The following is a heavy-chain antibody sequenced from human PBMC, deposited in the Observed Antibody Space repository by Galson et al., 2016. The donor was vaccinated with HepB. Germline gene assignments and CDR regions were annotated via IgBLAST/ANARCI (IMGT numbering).Heavy chain of an antibody. CDR3: VRDVKQKFYDY. CDR2: ISNNGETI. J-gene: IGHJ4*02. D-gene: IGHD6-13*01. V-gene: IGHV3-11*04. CDR1: GFSFSDYY. Sequence: SLRLSCAASGFSFSDYYMSWIRQAPGKGLEWVSYISNNGETIYYADSVQGRFTISRDNAKKSLYLQMNSLRAEDTAVYYCVRDVKQKFYDYWGQGTRVTVSS.